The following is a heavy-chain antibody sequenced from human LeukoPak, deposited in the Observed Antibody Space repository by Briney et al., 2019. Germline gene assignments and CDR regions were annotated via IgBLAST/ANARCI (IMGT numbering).Heavy chain of an antibody. J-gene: IGHJ5*02. CDR3: ARGRGYSQSNWVDP. CDR2: INWNGGST. V-gene: IGHV3-20*04. D-gene: IGHD5-18*01. Sequence: GGSLRLSCAASAFTFSSYGMSWVRQAPGKGLEWVSGINWNGGSTGYADSVKGRFTISRDNAKNSLYLQMNSLRAEDTAVYYCARGRGYSQSNWVDPWGQGTMVTVSA. CDR1: AFTFSSYG.